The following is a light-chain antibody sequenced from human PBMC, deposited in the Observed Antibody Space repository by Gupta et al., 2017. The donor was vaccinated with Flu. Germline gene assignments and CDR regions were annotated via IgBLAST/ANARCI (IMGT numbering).Light chain of an antibody. CDR3: LHDDDHLRT. Sequence: DILMTQSPSSLSAYVGDRVTITCQASQETSNYLNWYQQKPGKAPNLLIYDGSNLETGVPSRFSGSGSGTDFTLTISSLQAEDVATYYCLHDDDHLRTFGRGTKLEIK. CDR1: QETSNY. V-gene: IGKV1-33*01. J-gene: IGKJ4*01. CDR2: DGS.